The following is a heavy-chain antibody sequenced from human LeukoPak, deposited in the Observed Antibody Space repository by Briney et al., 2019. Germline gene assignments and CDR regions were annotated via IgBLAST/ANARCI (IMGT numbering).Heavy chain of an antibody. Sequence: GGSLRLSCAASGFTFSSYEMNWLRQAPGKGLEGVSYISSSGSTIYYADSVKGRFTISRDNAKNSLYLQMNSLRAEDTAVYYCAGGDYYDSSGYLPWGQGTLVTVSS. CDR2: ISSSGSTI. CDR1: GFTFSSYE. J-gene: IGHJ5*02. D-gene: IGHD3-22*01. V-gene: IGHV3-48*03. CDR3: AGGDYYDSSGYLP.